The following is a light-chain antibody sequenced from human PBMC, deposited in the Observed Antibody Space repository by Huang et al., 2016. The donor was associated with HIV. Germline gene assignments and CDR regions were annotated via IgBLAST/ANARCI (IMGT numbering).Light chain of an antibody. V-gene: IGKV3-20*01. J-gene: IGKJ1*01. CDR2: AAS. Sequence: EIVLTQSPGTLSLSPGQRLTLSCRASQTVSNEYLAWYQQKPGQYPSLLIYAASTRAAGIPERFSGSGSATDFILTVSRLEPEDSAVYYCQQYALSPWTFGHGTKVEI. CDR1: QTVSNEY. CDR3: QQYALSPWT.